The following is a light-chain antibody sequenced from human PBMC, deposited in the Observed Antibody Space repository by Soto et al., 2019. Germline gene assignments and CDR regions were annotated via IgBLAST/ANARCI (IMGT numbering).Light chain of an antibody. CDR1: SSDVGGYNY. CDR2: DVS. CDR3: NSYSSSTTLYL. Sequence: QSALTQPASVSGSPGQWITISCTGTSSDVGGYNYVSWYQQHPGKAPKLMISDVSNRPSGVSIRFSGSKSGNTASLTISGLQSEDEADYYCNSYSSSTTLYLFGTGTKLTVL. V-gene: IGLV2-14*01. J-gene: IGLJ1*01.